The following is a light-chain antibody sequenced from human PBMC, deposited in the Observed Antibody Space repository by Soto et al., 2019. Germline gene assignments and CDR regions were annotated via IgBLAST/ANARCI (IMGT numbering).Light chain of an antibody. CDR2: GAS. CDR3: QQYGSSPWT. Sequence: ESVLTQSAGTLSLSPGERATLSCRASQSVSSSYLAWYQQKPGQAPRLLIYGASSRATGIPDRFSGSGSGTDFTLTISRLEPEDFGVYYCQQYGSSPWTFGRGTKVDIK. V-gene: IGKV3-20*01. CDR1: QSVSSSY. J-gene: IGKJ1*01.